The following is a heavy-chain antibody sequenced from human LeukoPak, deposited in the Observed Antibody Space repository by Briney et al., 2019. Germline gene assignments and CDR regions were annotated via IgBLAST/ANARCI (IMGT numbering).Heavy chain of an antibody. D-gene: IGHD6-13*01. CDR3: TTRIAAAGTSY. J-gene: IGHJ4*02. Sequence: GGSLRLSCAASGFTLSNAWMSWVRQAAGKGLEWVGRIKSKTDGGTTDYAAPVKGRFTISRDDSKTTLYLQMNSLKTEDTAVYYCTTRIAAAGTSYWGQGTLVTVSS. CDR1: GFTLSNAW. V-gene: IGHV3-15*01. CDR2: IKSKTDGGTT.